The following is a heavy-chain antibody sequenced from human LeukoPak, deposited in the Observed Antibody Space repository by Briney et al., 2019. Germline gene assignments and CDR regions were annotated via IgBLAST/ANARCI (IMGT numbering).Heavy chain of an antibody. V-gene: IGHV3-21*01. D-gene: IGHD1-1*01. J-gene: IGHJ4*02. CDR1: GFTFSSYS. CDR2: ISSSSSYI. CDR3: ARTSSRLTVHDSTMDY. Sequence: PGGSLRLSCAASGFTFSSYSMNWVRQAPGKGLEWVSSISSSSSYIYYADSVKGRFTISRDNAKNSLYLQMNSLRAEDTAVYYCARTSSRLTVHDSTMDYWGQGTLVSVSS.